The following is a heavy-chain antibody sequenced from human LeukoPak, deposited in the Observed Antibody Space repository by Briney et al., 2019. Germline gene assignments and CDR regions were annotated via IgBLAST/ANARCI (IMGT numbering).Heavy chain of an antibody. V-gene: IGHV4-39*07. CDR3: ARDYSWGVAYFDY. Sequence: SETLSLTCTVSGDSITKDSYYWAWIRQPPGKGLEWIGSVYHSGNTYKNPSLKRRVFMSIDTSKNQFSLNLTSVTAADTAVYYCARDYSWGVAYFDYWGQGALVTVSS. D-gene: IGHD3-16*01. CDR2: VYHSGNT. CDR1: GDSITKDSYY. J-gene: IGHJ4*02.